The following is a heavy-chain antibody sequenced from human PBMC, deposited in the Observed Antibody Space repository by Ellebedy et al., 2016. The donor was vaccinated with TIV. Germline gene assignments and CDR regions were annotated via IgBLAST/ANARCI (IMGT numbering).Heavy chain of an antibody. J-gene: IGHJ4*02. CDR1: GFTFSNDW. CDR3: ARESNTSPQDY. Sequence: GESLKISCAASGFTFSNDWMSWVRQAPGKGLEWVANIKQDGSEGYYVDSVKGRFTISRDNAKNSLYLQMNRLRAEDTAMYYCARESNTSPQDYWGQGTLVTVSS. V-gene: IGHV3-7*03. CDR2: IKQDGSEG. D-gene: IGHD3-10*01.